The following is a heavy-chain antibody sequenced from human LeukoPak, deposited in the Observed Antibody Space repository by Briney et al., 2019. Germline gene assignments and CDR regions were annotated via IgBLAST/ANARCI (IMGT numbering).Heavy chain of an antibody. CDR2: ILSDGSNK. CDR3: AKKDWRSSGTSSDPFDY. J-gene: IGHJ4*02. Sequence: GGSLRLSCAASGSTFSSYGMHWVRQAPGKGPEWVAFILSDGSNKYYADSVKGRFAISRDNSKNTLYLQMNSLRAEDTAVYYCAKKDWRSSGTSSDPFDYWGQGTLVTVSS. D-gene: IGHD6-19*01. V-gene: IGHV3-30*02. CDR1: GSTFSSYG.